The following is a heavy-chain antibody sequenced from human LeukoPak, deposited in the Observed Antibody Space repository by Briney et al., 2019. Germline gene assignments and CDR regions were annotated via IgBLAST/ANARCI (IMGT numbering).Heavy chain of an antibody. CDR3: ARAYCSTTSCYAFDI. D-gene: IGHD2-2*01. V-gene: IGHV1-69*04. Sequence: GASVKVSCKASGGTFSSNAISWVRQAPGQGLEWMGRIIPILGVANYAQKFQGRVTITADKSTSTAYMELNSLRSEDTAVYYCARAYCSTTSCYAFDIWGQGTKVTVSS. CDR1: GGTFSSNA. J-gene: IGHJ3*02. CDR2: IIPILGVA.